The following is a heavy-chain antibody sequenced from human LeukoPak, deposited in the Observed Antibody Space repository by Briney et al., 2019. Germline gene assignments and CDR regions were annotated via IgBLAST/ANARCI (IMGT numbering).Heavy chain of an antibody. CDR2: ISYDGSSK. CDR3: ARDPNIVVVPAARFYYYYGMDV. J-gene: IGHJ6*04. V-gene: IGHV3-30*04. CDR1: GFTFSSYA. Sequence: PGGSLRLSCAASGFTFSSYAMHWVRQAPGKGLEWVAVISYDGSSKYYADSVKGRFTISRDNSKNTLYLQMNSLRAEDTAVYYCARDPNIVVVPAARFYYYYGMDVWGKGTTVTVSS. D-gene: IGHD2-2*01.